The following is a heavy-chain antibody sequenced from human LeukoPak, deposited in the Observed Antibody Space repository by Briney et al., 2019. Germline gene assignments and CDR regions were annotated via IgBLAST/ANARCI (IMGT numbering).Heavy chain of an antibody. CDR2: INPSGGSA. Sequence: ASVKVSCKASGYTFSIYNMHWVRQAPGQELEWMGIINPSGGSASDAQKFQGRLTMTRDTSTSTLYMELSSLRSEDTAVYYCAREGVAATGLDYWGQGTLVTVSS. CDR1: GYTFSIYN. D-gene: IGHD6-13*01. CDR3: AREGVAATGLDY. V-gene: IGHV1-46*01. J-gene: IGHJ4*02.